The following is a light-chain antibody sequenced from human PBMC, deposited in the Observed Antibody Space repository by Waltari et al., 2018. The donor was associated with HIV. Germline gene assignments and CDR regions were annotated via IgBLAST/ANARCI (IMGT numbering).Light chain of an antibody. Sequence: QSALTQPASVSGSFGQSITISCTGTSSDVGPYNYVSWYQQHPGKAPKLIIYEVTHRPSGVSNRFSGSKSGNTASLTISGLQAEDEADYSCSSYTSNNILVFGGGTKLTVL. CDR3: SSYTSNNILV. CDR2: EVT. V-gene: IGLV2-14*01. CDR1: SSDVGPYNY. J-gene: IGLJ3*02.